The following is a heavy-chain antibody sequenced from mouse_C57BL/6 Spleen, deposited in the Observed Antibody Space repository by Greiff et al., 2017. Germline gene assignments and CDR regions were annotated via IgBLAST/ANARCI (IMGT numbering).Heavy chain of an antibody. J-gene: IGHJ1*03. V-gene: IGHV14-3*01. CDR1: GFAFSSSS. Sequence: EVQLQQSVAELVKPGASVKFSCTASGFAFSSSSMHWVKQRPEKGLEWIGQIYPADGNTNYTANVQGKATLTADTSSNTAYLQRSSLTSEDTAIYYGGGRTGGDFDDWGTGTTLTVSS. CDR2: IYPADGNT. CDR3: GGRTGGDFDD.